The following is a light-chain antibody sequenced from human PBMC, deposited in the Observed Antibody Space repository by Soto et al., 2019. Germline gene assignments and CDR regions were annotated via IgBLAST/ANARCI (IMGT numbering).Light chain of an antibody. CDR1: QSVSSN. V-gene: IGKV3D-15*01. Sequence: EIVMTQSPATLSVAPGERATLSCRASQSVSSNFAWYQQRPAQAPRLLIYDVSTRATGVPTRFSGSGSGTDFTLTISSLKSEDFAVYYCQQYHDWPLTFGGGTRVEIK. CDR3: QQYHDWPLT. CDR2: DVS. J-gene: IGKJ4*01.